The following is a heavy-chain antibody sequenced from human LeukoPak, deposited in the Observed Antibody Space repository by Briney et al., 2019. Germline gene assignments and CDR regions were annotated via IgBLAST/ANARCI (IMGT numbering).Heavy chain of an antibody. CDR3: ARDRNLYSGSFAS. J-gene: IGHJ4*02. V-gene: IGHV1-2*06. CDR1: GYTFSGDY. D-gene: IGHD1-26*01. Sequence: ASVKVSCKASGYTFSGDYVHWVRQPPGQGLEWMGRINPSTGGTTYAQKFQGRVTMTRDTSVSTAYMELNRLTSDDTAVYFCARDRNLYSGSFASWGQGTLVTVSS. CDR2: INPSTGGT.